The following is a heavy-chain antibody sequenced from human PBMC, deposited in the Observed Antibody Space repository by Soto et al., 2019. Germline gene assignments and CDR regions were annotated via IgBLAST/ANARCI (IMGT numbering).Heavy chain of an antibody. CDR1: GFSFTHAW. V-gene: IGHV3-15*01. CDR3: ATAAPWQYVWGYYGFGN. J-gene: IGHJ4*02. CDR2: IKSESDGGTT. D-gene: IGHD3-16*01. Sequence: EVQLVESGGGLVKPGGSLRLSCAASGFSFTHAWLSWVRQAPGRGLEWIGRIKSESDGGTTDYAAPVRGRFTISRDDSKTTVYLHMTSPNTEDTAVYYCATAAPWQYVWGYYGFGNWGQGTLVTVSS.